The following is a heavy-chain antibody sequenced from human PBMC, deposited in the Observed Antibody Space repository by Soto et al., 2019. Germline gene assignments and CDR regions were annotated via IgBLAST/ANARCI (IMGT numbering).Heavy chain of an antibody. V-gene: IGHV3-23*01. CDR2: ISGSGGST. D-gene: IGHD3-22*01. Sequence: HPSETLSLSCAASGFTFSSYAMSWVRQAPGKGLEWVSAISGSGGSTYYADSVKGRFTISRDNSKNTLYLQMNSLRAEDTAVYYCAKGPKYYYDSSGYSNWFDPWGQGTLVTVSS. J-gene: IGHJ5*02. CDR3: AKGPKYYYDSSGYSNWFDP. CDR1: GFTFSSYA.